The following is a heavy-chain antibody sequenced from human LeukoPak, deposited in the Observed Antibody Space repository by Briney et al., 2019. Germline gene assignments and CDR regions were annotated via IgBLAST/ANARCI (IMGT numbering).Heavy chain of an antibody. V-gene: IGHV3-15*01. Sequence: GGSLRLSCAASGFTFINAWTAWVRQAPGKGLEWVGRIKAKPHGGTTDYAAPVKGRFTISRDDSKNTLYLQMNSLKTEDTAVYYCTTDGVGIEGATFDYWGQGILVTVSS. D-gene: IGHD1-26*01. CDR2: IKAKPHGGTT. CDR1: GFTFINAW. CDR3: TTDGVGIEGATFDY. J-gene: IGHJ4*02.